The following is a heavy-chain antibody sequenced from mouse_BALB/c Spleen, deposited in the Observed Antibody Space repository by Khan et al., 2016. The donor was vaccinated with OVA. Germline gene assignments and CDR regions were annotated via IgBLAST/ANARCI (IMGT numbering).Heavy chain of an antibody. J-gene: IGHJ4*01. Sequence: QVQLQQSGPELVKPGASVKMSCKASGYTFTDYVISWVKQRTGQGLEWIGEIYPGSGSIYYNKKFKGKATMTADTSSNTAYMQLSSLTSEDSAVFFCAKSFYGNSYAMDYWGQGTSVTVSS. CDR1: GYTFTDYV. CDR3: AKSFYGNSYAMDY. CDR2: IYPGSGSI. V-gene: IGHV1-77*01. D-gene: IGHD2-1*01.